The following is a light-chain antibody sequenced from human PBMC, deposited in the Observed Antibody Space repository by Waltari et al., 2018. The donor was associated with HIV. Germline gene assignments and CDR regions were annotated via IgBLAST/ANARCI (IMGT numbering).Light chain of an antibody. V-gene: IGLV8-61*01. Sequence: QTVVTQEPSFSVSPGGTVTPTCGLSSGSVSTRHYPNWYRHTPGQAPRTLIYSTSARSSGVPDRFSGSILGNKAALTIAGAQADDAADYYCVLYMESGTLVFGGGAKLTVL. CDR3: VLYMESGTLV. CDR2: STS. CDR1: SGSVSTRHY. J-gene: IGLJ3*02.